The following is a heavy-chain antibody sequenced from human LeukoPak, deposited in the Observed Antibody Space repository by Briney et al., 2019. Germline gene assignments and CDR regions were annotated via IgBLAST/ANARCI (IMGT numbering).Heavy chain of an antibody. J-gene: IGHJ4*02. CDR2: ISYDGKKS. CDR1: GFSFNSYD. V-gene: IGHV3-30*04. D-gene: IGHD3-22*01. Sequence: GGSLRLSCAASGFSFNSYDMHWVRQAPGKGLEWVAVISYDGKKSYYADSVKGRFTISRDNSKSTLYLQMNSLRAEDTAVYYCAKAAYDSSGYLTLWGQGTLVTVSS. CDR3: AKAAYDSSGYLTL.